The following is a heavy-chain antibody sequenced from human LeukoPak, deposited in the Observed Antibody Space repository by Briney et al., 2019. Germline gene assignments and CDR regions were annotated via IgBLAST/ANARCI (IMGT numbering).Heavy chain of an antibody. CDR1: GGSFSGYY. D-gene: IGHD2-2*02. J-gene: IGHJ4*02. CDR3: ARGAVVPAAIRFYFDY. V-gene: IGHV4-34*01. Sequence: SETLSLTCAVYGGSFSGYYWSWIRQPPGKGLEWIGETNHSGSTNYNPSLKSRVTISVDTSRNQFSLKLSSVTAADTAVYYCARGAVVPAAIRFYFDYWGQGTLVTASS. CDR2: TNHSGST.